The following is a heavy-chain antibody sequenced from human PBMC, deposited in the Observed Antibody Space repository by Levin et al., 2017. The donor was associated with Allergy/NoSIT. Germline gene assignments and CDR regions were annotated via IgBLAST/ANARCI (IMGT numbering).Heavy chain of an antibody. Sequence: SETLSLTCAVYGGSFSGYYWSWIRQPPGKGLEWIGEINHSGSTNYNPSLKSRVTISVDTSKNQFSLKLSSVTAADTAVYYCAANSGSYYGGDYWGQGTLVTVSS. CDR3: AANSGSYYGGDY. J-gene: IGHJ4*02. CDR2: INHSGST. V-gene: IGHV4-34*01. CDR1: GGSFSGYY. D-gene: IGHD1-26*01.